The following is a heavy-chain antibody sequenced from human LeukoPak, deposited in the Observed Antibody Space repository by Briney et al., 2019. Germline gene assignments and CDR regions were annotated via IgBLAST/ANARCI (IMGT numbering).Heavy chain of an antibody. CDR2: IYYSGST. J-gene: IGHJ3*02. CDR3: ARDRYDYDAFDI. Sequence: PSETLSLTCTVSGGSISSYYWSWVRQPPGKGLEWIGYIYYSGSTNYNPSLKSRVTISVDTSKNQFSLRLSSVTAADTAVYYCARDRYDYDAFDIWGQGTMVTVSS. CDR1: GGSISSYY. V-gene: IGHV4-59*01. D-gene: IGHD4-11*01.